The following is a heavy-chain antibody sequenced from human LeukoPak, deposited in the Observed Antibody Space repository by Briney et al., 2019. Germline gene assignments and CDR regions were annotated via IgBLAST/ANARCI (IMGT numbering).Heavy chain of an antibody. CDR3: ARYDGWFDP. Sequence: ASVKVSCKASGYTFTSYYMHWVRQAPGQGLEWMGIINPSGGSTSYAQKFQGRITISRDTSASTVYMELSSLRSEDTAVYYCARYDGWFDPWGQGTLVTVSS. CDR2: INPSGGST. CDR1: GYTFTSYY. D-gene: IGHD3-16*01. J-gene: IGHJ5*02. V-gene: IGHV1-46*01.